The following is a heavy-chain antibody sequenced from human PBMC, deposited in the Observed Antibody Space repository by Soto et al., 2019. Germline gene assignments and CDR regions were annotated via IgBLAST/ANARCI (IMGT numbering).Heavy chain of an antibody. CDR1: GYTFTSYG. CDR2: ISAYNGNT. CDR3: AREGCTNGVCYTPYYYYYGMDV. V-gene: IGHV1-18*04. J-gene: IGHJ6*02. Sequence: GASVKVSCKASGYTFTSYGISWVRHAPGQGLEWMGWISAYNGNTNYAQKLQGRVTMTTDTSTSTAYMELRSLRSDDTAVYYCAREGCTNGVCYTPYYYYYGMDVWGQGTTVTVSS. D-gene: IGHD2-8*01.